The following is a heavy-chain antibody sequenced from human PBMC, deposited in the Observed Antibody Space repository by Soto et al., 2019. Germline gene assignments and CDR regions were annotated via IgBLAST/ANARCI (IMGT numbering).Heavy chain of an antibody. CDR1: GFTFSTYA. Sequence: TGGSLRLSCAASGFTFSTYAMSWVRQAPGKGLEWVSVISNSGGSTYYADSVKGRFTISRDNSRNTLYLQMNSLRAEDTAVYYCAKSYYYDSSSSHCDYWGQGTLVTVSS. J-gene: IGHJ4*02. V-gene: IGHV3-23*01. D-gene: IGHD3-22*01. CDR3: AKSYYYDSSSSHCDY. CDR2: ISNSGGST.